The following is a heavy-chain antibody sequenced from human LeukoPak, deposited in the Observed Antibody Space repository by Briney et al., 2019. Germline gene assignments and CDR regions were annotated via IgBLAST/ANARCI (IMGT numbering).Heavy chain of an antibody. CDR1: GGSISSYY. CDR2: IYYSGST. CDR3: AREVRPGAFDI. Sequence: SETLSLTCTVSGGSISSYYWSWIRQPPGKGLEWIGYIYYSGSTNYNPSLKSRTTISVDASKNQFSLKLSSVTAADTPVYYCAREVRPGAFDIWGRGTMVTVSS. J-gene: IGHJ3*02. V-gene: IGHV4-59*01.